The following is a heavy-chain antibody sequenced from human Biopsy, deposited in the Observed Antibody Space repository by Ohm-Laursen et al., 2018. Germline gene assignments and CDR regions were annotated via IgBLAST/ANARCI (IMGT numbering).Heavy chain of an antibody. J-gene: IGHJ4*02. Sequence: SQTLSFTCTVSGDSLSSYFWSWIRQPPGKGLAWIGFIHNSGSTDHNPSLKSRVTVSMDVSNNDFSLKLTSVTAAETAVYYCARALGGYDLSAYYIDSWGQGTLVTVSS. CDR1: GDSLSSYF. CDR3: ARALGGYDLSAYYIDS. V-gene: IGHV4-59*01. CDR2: IHNSGST. D-gene: IGHD3-22*01.